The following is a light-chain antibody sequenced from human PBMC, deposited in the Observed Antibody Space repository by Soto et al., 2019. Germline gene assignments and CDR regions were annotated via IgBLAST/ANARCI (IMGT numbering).Light chain of an antibody. CDR2: AAS. CDR3: LQDFNYPLT. J-gene: IGKJ1*01. CDR1: QDIRND. Sequence: AIKMTQSPSSLSASVGDRVTITCRASQDIRNDLGWYQQKPGKTPKLLIFAASSLQSGVPSRFSGSGSGTDFALTISSLQPEDFATYYCLQDFNYPLTFGQGTKLEIE. V-gene: IGKV1-6*01.